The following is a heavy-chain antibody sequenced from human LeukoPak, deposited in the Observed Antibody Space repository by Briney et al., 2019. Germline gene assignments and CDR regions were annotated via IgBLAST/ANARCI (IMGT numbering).Heavy chain of an antibody. D-gene: IGHD4-17*01. CDR2: IKQDGSDK. CDR3: ARDWDDYGDSAPARGGMDV. CDR1: GFTFNKFW. V-gene: IGHV3-7*03. Sequence: GGSLRLSCAASGFTFNKFWMTWVRQAPGKGLEWVANIKQDGSDKYYVDSVKGRFTISRDNAENSVHLQMNSPRAEDTAVYYCARDWDDYGDSAPARGGMDVWGKGTTVTVSS. J-gene: IGHJ6*04.